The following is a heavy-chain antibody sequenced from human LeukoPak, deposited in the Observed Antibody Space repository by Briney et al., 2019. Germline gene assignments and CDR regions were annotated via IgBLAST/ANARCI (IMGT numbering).Heavy chain of an antibody. CDR1: GYSFTSSW. V-gene: IGHV5-10-1*01. CDR3: ARQAARLWFGELLVRDDAFDI. CDR2: IDPSDSYT. J-gene: IGHJ3*02. Sequence: GESLKISCKGSGYSFTSSWISWVRQLPGKGLEWMGRIDPSDSYTNYSPSFQGHVTISADKSISTAYLQWSSLKASDTAMYYCARQAARLWFGELLVRDDAFDIWGQGTMVTV. D-gene: IGHD3-10*01.